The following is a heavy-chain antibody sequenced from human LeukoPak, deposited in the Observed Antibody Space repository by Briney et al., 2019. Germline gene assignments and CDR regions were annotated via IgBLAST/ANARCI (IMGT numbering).Heavy chain of an antibody. V-gene: IGHV1-46*01. Sequence: ASVKVSCKTSGYTFTSYYMHWVRQAPGQGLEWMGIINPSGGSTSYAQKFQARVTMTRDTSTSTVYMELSSLRSEDTAVYYCARALVGAPRPNDAFDIWGQGTMVTVSS. J-gene: IGHJ3*02. CDR2: INPSGGST. D-gene: IGHD1-26*01. CDR1: GYTFTSYY. CDR3: ARALVGAPRPNDAFDI.